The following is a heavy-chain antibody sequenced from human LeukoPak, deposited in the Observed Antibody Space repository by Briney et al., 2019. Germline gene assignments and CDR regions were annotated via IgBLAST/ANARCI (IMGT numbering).Heavy chain of an antibody. CDR2: IYYSGST. CDR1: GGSISSSSYY. V-gene: IGHV4-39*07. Sequence: PSETLSLTCTVSGGSISSSSYYWGWIRQPPGKGLEWIGSIYYSGSTYYNPSLKSRVTISVDTSKNQFSLKLSSVTAADTAVYYCARERARGSPFVVVVAAKKIKYNWFDPWGQGTLVTVSS. J-gene: IGHJ5*02. D-gene: IGHD2-15*01. CDR3: ARERARGSPFVVVVAAKKIKYNWFDP.